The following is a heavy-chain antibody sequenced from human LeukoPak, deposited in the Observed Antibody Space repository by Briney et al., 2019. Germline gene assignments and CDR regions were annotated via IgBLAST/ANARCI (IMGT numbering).Heavy chain of an antibody. CDR3: ARVMGPAAPYYFDY. J-gene: IGHJ4*02. Sequence: GGSLRLSCAASGFTFSSYAMHWVRQAPGKGLEYVSAISSNGGSTYYANSVKGRFTISRDNSKNTLYLQMGSLRAEDMAVYYCARVMGPAAPYYFDYWGQGTLVTVSS. CDR1: GFTFSSYA. CDR2: ISSNGGST. D-gene: IGHD2-2*01. V-gene: IGHV3-64*01.